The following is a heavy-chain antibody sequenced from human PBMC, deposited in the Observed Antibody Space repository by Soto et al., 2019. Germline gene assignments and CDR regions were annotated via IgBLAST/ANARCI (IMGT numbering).Heavy chain of an antibody. CDR2: VHSSGIT. J-gene: IGHJ5*02. CDR1: GGSVSNDNFY. D-gene: IGHD3-16*01. V-gene: IGHV4-61*01. CDR3: ARGLTMGQLPSHFDH. Sequence: SETLSLTCTVSGGSVSNDNFYWSWIRRPPGKGLEWIGYVHSSGITNYNPSLKRRVTISVDTSRNQFSPRLSSVTAADTAVYYCARGLTMGQLPSHFDHWGQGTLVTVSS.